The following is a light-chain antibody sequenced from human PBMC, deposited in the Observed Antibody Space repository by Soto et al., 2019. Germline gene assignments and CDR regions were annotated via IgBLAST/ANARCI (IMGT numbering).Light chain of an antibody. J-gene: IGLJ1*01. CDR3: SSYTSISTPYV. CDR2: EVS. V-gene: IGLV2-14*01. Sequence: QSARSHPASVSWSPGQSIAISCTGTNSDVGGYNYVSWYQQHPGKAPELMIYEVSHRPSGVSNRFSGSKSDNTASLTISGLHAEDEADYHCSSYTSISTPYVFGTGTKVTVL. CDR1: NSDVGGYNY.